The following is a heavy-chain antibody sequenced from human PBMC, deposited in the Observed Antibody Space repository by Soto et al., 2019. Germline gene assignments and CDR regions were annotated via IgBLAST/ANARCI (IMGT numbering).Heavy chain of an antibody. CDR2: IYHSGRT. CDR3: ARWVEVSLDYFDS. V-gene: IGHV4-31*03. CDR1: GGSISNGYYY. J-gene: IGHJ4*02. Sequence: QVQLQESGPGLVKPSETLSLTCTVSGGSISNGYYYWSWVRQNPGKGLEWIGHIYHSGRTYYNPSLKTRVTISVDTSKNQFSLNLSSVTAADTAVYYCARWVEVSLDYFDSWGQGPPSTVSS. D-gene: IGHD2-15*01.